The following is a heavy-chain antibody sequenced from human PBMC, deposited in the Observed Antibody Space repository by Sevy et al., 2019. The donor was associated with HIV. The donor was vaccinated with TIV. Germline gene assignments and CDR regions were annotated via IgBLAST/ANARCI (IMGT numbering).Heavy chain of an antibody. CDR1: GFTFAKYS. J-gene: IGHJ4*02. V-gene: IGHV3-23*01. CDR2: FSFGCGRI. CDR3: AREGCTQPHDY. Sequence: GGSLRLSCAASGFTFAKYSMSWVRQAPGKGLEWVSTFSFGCGRINYADSVKGRFTISRDDSKNTLFLQMNSLRAEDPATYFCAREGCTQPHDYWGQGTLVTVS. D-gene: IGHD2-8*01.